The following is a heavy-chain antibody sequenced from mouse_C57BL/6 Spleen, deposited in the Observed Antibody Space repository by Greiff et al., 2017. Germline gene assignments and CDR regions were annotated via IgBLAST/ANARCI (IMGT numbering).Heavy chain of an antibody. D-gene: IGHD3-2*02. CDR2: ISYDGSN. CDR1: GYSITSGYY. V-gene: IGHV3-6*01. J-gene: IGHJ4*01. CDR3: ARGSGYDYYAMDY. Sequence: EVKLMESGPGLVKPSQSLSLTCSVTGYSITSGYYWNWIRQFPGNKLEWMGYISYDGSNNYNPSLKNRISITRDTSKNQFFLKLNSVTTEDTATYYCARGSGYDYYAMDYRGEGTSVTVSS.